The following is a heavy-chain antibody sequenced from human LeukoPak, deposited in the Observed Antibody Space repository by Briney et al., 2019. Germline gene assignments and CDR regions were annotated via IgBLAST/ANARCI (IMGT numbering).Heavy chain of an antibody. CDR2: ISGTGGST. CDR1: GFTFSTYA. Sequence: GGSLRLSCAASGFTFSTYAMTWVRQAPGKGLEWVSLISGTGGSTYYADSVKGRFTISRDNSKNTLYLQMNSLRAEDTAVYYCARTYGSGTFDYWGQGTLVTVSS. CDR3: ARTYGSGTFDY. D-gene: IGHD3-10*01. J-gene: IGHJ4*02. V-gene: IGHV3-23*01.